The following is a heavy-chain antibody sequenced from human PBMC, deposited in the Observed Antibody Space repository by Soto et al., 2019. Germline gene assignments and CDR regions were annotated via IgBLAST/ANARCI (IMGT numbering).Heavy chain of an antibody. CDR3: ARVASSTYPHYFDY. CDR2: INHSGST. J-gene: IGHJ4*02. V-gene: IGHV4-34*01. D-gene: IGHD6-13*01. Sequence: TSETLSLTCAVYGGSFSGYYWSWIRQPPGKGLEWIGEINHSGSTNYNPSLKSRVTISVDTSKNQFSLKLSSVTAADTAVYYCARVASSTYPHYFDYWGQGTLVTVSS. CDR1: GGSFSGYY.